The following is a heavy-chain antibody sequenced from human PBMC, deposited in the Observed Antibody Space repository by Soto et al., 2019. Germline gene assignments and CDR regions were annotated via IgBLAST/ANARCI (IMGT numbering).Heavy chain of an antibody. CDR3: AKGGGPWLVPSDFKY. V-gene: IGHV3-30*18. Sequence: VQLVESGGGVVQPGRSLRLSCAASGFTFSDYAMHWVRQAPGKGLEWVAVVSHDGRNTHYADPVKGRFTISRDSSKNTVSLEMTGRSGVDTAVYYGAKGGGPWLVPSDFKYWGQGALVTVSS. D-gene: IGHD6-19*01. J-gene: IGHJ4*02. CDR2: VSHDGRNT. CDR1: GFTFSDYA.